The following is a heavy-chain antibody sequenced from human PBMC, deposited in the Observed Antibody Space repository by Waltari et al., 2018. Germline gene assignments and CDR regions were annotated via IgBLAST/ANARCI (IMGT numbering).Heavy chain of an antibody. D-gene: IGHD3-3*01. V-gene: IGHV4-61*02. CDR2: IYTSGST. CDR1: GGSISSGSYY. Sequence: QVQLQESGPGLVKPSQTLSLTCTVPGGSISSGSYYWSWIRRPAGKGLEWIGRIYTSGSTNYNPSLKSRVTISVDTSKNQFSLKLSSVTAADTAVYYCARTNYDFWSRGMDVWGQGTTVTVSS. CDR3: ARTNYDFWSRGMDV. J-gene: IGHJ6*02.